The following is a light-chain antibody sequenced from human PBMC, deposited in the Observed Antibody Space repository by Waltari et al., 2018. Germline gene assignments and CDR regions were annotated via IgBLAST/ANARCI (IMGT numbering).Light chain of an antibody. J-gene: IGLJ1*01. Sequence: QSVLTQPPSASGTPGQRVTISCSGSSSNIGSNTVNWYQQLPGTAPKLLIYSNNHRPSGVPDRFSGSKCGTSASLAISGLQSEDEADYYCAAWDDSLNGYVFGTGTKVTVL. CDR3: AAWDDSLNGYV. CDR2: SNN. CDR1: SSNIGSNT. V-gene: IGLV1-44*01.